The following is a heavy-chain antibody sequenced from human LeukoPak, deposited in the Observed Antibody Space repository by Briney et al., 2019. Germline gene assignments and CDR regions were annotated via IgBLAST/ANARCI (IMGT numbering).Heavy chain of an antibody. CDR3: ARRVGERSGYYRY. V-gene: IGHV4-4*01. Sequence: SETLSLTCAVSVGSISSGNWWTWVRQPPGKGLEWIGEINHSGSTNYNPSLKSRVTISVDTSKNQFSLKLSSVTAADTAVYCCARRVGERSGYYRYWGQGTLVTVSS. J-gene: IGHJ4*02. D-gene: IGHD3-22*01. CDR1: VGSISSGNW. CDR2: INHSGST.